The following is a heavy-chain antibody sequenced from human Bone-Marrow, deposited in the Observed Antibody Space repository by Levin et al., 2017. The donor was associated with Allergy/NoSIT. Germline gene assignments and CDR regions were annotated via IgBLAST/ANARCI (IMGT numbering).Heavy chain of an antibody. Sequence: GGSLRLSCTTSGFTFGDYGMSWFRQAPGQGLEWLSFIRSKNFGGITEYAASVKVRFTISRDDSINIAYLKMNSLKTEDTALYYCARNNHAHCSSSNCHSDYWGQGTLVTVAA. V-gene: IGHV3-49*03. CDR2: IRSKNFGGIT. CDR3: ARNNHAHCSSSNCHSDY. CDR1: GFTFGDYG. J-gene: IGHJ4*02. D-gene: IGHD2-15*01.